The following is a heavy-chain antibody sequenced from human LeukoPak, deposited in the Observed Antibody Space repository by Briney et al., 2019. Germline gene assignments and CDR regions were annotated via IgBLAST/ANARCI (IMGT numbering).Heavy chain of an antibody. CDR1: GFTFSIYS. CDR2: IRCEGSNK. J-gene: IGHJ4*02. D-gene: IGHD3-3*01. Sequence: PGGSLRLSCAASGFTFSIYSMIWVRRAPGKGLEWVAFIRCEGSNKYYADSVKGRFPISRDNSQNTLYLQMNSLRAEDTAVYYCAKDSTISRIYWGQGTLVTVSS. CDR3: AKDSTISRIY. V-gene: IGHV3-30*02.